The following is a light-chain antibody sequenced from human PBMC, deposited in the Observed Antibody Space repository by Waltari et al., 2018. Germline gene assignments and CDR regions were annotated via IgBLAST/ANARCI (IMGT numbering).Light chain of an antibody. J-gene: IGLJ3*02. CDR1: SSNIGSNP. Sequence: QSVLTQPPSASGTPGPRVTIPCSGSSSNIGSNPVTWYQQLPGTAPKLLIYSNNQRPSGVPDRFSGSKSGTSASLAISGLQSEDEADYYCAAWDDSLNGRVFGGGTKLTVL. CDR3: AAWDDSLNGRV. V-gene: IGLV1-44*01. CDR2: SNN.